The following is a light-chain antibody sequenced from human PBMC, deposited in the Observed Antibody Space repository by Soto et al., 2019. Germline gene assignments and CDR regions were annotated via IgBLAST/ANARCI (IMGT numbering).Light chain of an antibody. CDR3: QQYGSSRWT. Sequence: EIVLTQSPGTLSLSPGERATLPCRASQSVSSSYLAWYQQKPGQAPRLLIYGASSRATGIPDRFSGSGSGTDFTLTISRLEPEDFAVYYCQQYGSSRWTFGQGTKVDSK. V-gene: IGKV3-20*01. CDR1: QSVSSSY. CDR2: GAS. J-gene: IGKJ1*01.